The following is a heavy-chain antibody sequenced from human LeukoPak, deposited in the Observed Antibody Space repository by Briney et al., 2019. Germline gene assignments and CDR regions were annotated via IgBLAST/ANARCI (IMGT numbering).Heavy chain of an antibody. V-gene: IGHV4-59*01. D-gene: IGHD3-10*01. CDR2: IYYSGST. J-gene: IGHJ4*02. CDR1: GASISSYY. Sequence: SETLSLTCTVSGASISSYYWSWIRQPPGKGLEWIGYIYYSGSTNYNPSLKSRVTISVDTSKNQFSLKLSSVTAADTAVYYCATNSRGSDYWGQGTLVTVSS. CDR3: ATNSRGSDY.